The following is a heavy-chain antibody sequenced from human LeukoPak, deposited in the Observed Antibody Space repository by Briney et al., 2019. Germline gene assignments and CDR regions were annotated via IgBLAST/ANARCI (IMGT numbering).Heavy chain of an antibody. J-gene: IGHJ4*02. CDR1: GFTVSSKY. Sequence: PGGSLRLSCVASGFTVSSKYMSWVRQAPGKGLEWVSVMYSGGSTYYADSVEGRFTISRDNSKNTVYLQVNSLRAEDTAVYYCARGAGGSYPFDYWGQGTLVTVSS. D-gene: IGHD1-26*01. V-gene: IGHV3-53*01. CDR3: ARGAGGSYPFDY. CDR2: MYSGGST.